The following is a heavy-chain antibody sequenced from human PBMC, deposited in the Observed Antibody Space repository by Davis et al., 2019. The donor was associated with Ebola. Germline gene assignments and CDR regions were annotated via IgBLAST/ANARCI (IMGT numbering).Heavy chain of an antibody. Sequence: MPSETLSLTCTVSGGSISSYYGSWIPPPPGKGLEWIGYIYYSGSTNYNPSLKSRVTISVDTSKNQFSLKLSSVTAADTAVYYCARMPTVTADHWYFDLWGRGTLVAVSS. CDR2: IYYSGST. CDR3: ARMPTVTADHWYFDL. D-gene: IGHD4-17*01. V-gene: IGHV4-59*12. CDR1: GGSISSYY. J-gene: IGHJ2*01.